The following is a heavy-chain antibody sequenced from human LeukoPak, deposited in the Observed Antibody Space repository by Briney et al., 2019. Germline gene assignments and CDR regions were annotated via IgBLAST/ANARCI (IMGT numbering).Heavy chain of an antibody. CDR3: TRDHPYYYDNSGYPLDY. J-gene: IGHJ4*02. D-gene: IGHD3-22*01. CDR1: GFTFGDYA. CDR2: IRSKAYGGTT. V-gene: IGHV3-49*04. Sequence: GGSLRLSCAASGFTFGDYAVSWVRQAPGKGLEWIGFIRSKAYGGTTQYAASVKGRFTLSRDDSKSITHLQMNSLKTEDTAVYYCTRDHPYYYDNSGYPLDYWGQGTLVTVSS.